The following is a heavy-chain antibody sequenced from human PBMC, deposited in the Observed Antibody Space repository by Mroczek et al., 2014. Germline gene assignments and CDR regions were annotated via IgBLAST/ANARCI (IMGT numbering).Heavy chain of an antibody. CDR1: GFTFSNAW. CDR3: TTRYSGSYYLSY. J-gene: IGHJ4*02. D-gene: IGHD1-26*01. CDR2: IKSKTDGGTT. V-gene: IGHV3-15*01. Sequence: VQLVQSGGGLVKPGGSLRLSCAASGFTFSNAWMSWVRQAPGKGLEWVGRIKSKTDGGTTDYAAPVKGRFTISRDDSKNTLYLQMNSLKTEDTAVYYCTTRYSGSYYLSYWGQGTLVTVSS.